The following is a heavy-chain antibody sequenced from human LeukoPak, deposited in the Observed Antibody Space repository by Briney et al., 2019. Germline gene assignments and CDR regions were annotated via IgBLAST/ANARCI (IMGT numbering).Heavy chain of an antibody. J-gene: IGHJ6*02. CDR1: GYSFTSYW. CDR2: IYPGDSDT. V-gene: IGHV5-51*01. Sequence: GESLKISCKGSGYSFTSYWIGWVRQMPGKGLEWMGIIYPGDSDTRYSPSFQGQVTISADKPISTAYLQWSSLKASDTAMYYCARREVTMVRGVIQNYYGMDVWGQGTTVTVSS. D-gene: IGHD3-10*01. CDR3: ARREVTMVRGVIQNYYGMDV.